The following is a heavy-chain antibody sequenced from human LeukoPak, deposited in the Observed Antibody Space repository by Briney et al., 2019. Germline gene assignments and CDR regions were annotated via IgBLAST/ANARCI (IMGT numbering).Heavy chain of an antibody. CDR2: IYHSGST. CDR1: GGSLRSYY. D-gene: IGHD3-10*01. CDR3: ARTNYYGSGSYYPDF. J-gene: IGHJ4*02. Sequence: PSETLSLTCTVSGGSLRSYYWSWIRQPPGKGLEWIGFIYHSGSTDYNPSLKGRGTISVDTSKNQFSLKLSSVTAADTAVYYCARTNYYGSGSYYPDFWGQGTLVTVSS. V-gene: IGHV4-59*08.